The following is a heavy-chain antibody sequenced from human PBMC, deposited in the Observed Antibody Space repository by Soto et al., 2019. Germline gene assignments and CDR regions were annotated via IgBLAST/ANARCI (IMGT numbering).Heavy chain of an antibody. CDR1: GFTFRTYW. Sequence: EVQLVESGGGLVQPGGSLRRSCGASGFTFRTYWLSWVRQGPGKRLERVANRNQDESEKNYVDSVKGRFTISRDNDKNSRYLQMGSLRAADTALYYCARYVSTSWYSYDYHGMDVCGHGTTVTVSS. J-gene: IGHJ6*02. D-gene: IGHD5-18*01. V-gene: IGHV3-7*05. CDR2: RNQDESEK. CDR3: ARYVSTSWYSYDYHGMDV.